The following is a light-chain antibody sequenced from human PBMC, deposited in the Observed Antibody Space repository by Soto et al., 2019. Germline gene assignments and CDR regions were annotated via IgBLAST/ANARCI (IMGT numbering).Light chain of an antibody. CDR2: EVD. Sequence: QSALPQPASVSGSPGQSITISCTGTSTDIGGYTYVSWYQQHPGKVPKLIIYEVDNRPSGVSNRFSGSKSGSTASLTISGLQTEDEADYFCSSYSRTTTRVVFGGGTKLTVL. J-gene: IGLJ2*01. CDR3: SSYSRTTTRVV. CDR1: STDIGGYTY. V-gene: IGLV2-14*01.